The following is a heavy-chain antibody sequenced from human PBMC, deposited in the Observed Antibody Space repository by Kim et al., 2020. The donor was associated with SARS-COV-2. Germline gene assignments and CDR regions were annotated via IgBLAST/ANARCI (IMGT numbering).Heavy chain of an antibody. CDR2: ISYTGST. CDR1: GVSINSNTHY. V-gene: IGHV4-39*07. CDR3: ARVSRSTRFYY. J-gene: IGHJ4*01. D-gene: IGHD2-2*01. Sequence: SETLSLTCTVSGVSINSNTHYWGWIRQAQGQGLDWIRTISYTGSTYYNSAHKSRSINSHDASKNQFSLKLTSMTDADTAVYYCARVSRSTRFYYWG.